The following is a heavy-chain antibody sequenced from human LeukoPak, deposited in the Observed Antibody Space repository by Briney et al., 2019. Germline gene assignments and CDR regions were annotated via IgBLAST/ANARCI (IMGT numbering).Heavy chain of an antibody. CDR1: GGSFSGYY. CDR2: INHSGST. Sequence: SETLSLTCAVYGGSFSGYYWSWIRQPPGKGLEWLGEINHSGSTNYNPSLKSRVTISVDTSKNQFSLKLSSVTAADTAVYYCARRGYSYGYPYYYGMDVWGQGTTVTVSS. CDR3: ARRGYSYGYPYYYGMDV. V-gene: IGHV4-34*01. J-gene: IGHJ6*02. D-gene: IGHD5-18*01.